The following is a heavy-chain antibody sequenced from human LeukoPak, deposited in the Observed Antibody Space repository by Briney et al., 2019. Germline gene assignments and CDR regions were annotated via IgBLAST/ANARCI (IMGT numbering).Heavy chain of an antibody. D-gene: IGHD2-15*01. J-gene: IGHJ4*02. V-gene: IGHV3-30-3*01. CDR3: ARDRVSYCSGGSCSPNDY. Sequence: PGGSLRLSCAASGFTFSSYAMHWVRQAPGKGLEWVAVISYDGSNKYYADSVKGRFTTSRDNSKNTLYLQMNSLRAEDTAVYYCARDRVSYCSGGSCSPNDYWGQGTLVTVSS. CDR2: ISYDGSNK. CDR1: GFTFSSYA.